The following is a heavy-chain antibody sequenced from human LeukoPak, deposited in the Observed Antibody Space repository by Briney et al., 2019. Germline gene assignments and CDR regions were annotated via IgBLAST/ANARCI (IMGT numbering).Heavy chain of an antibody. D-gene: IGHD3-22*01. CDR3: ARDLKVGFYYDSSGSYSFDP. CDR1: GGSISSSNW. V-gene: IGHV4-4*02. CDR2: IYHSGST. J-gene: IGHJ5*02. Sequence: SETLSLTCAVSGGSISSSNWWSWVRQPPGKGLEWIGEIYHSGSTNYNPSLKSRVTISVDKSKNQFSLKLSSVTAADTAVYYCARDLKVGFYYDSSGSYSFDPWGQGILVTVSS.